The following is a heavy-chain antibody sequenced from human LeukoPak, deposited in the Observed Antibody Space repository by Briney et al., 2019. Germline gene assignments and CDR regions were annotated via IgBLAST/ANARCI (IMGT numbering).Heavy chain of an antibody. CDR3: ASVVSAYYDFWSGYYINWFDP. J-gene: IGHJ5*02. CDR2: IYYSGST. D-gene: IGHD3-3*01. V-gene: IGHV4-39*01. CDR1: GGSISSSSYY. Sequence: SETLSLTCTVSGGSISSSSYYWGWIRQPPGKGLEWIGSIYYSGSTYYNPSLKSRVTISVDTSKNQFSLKLSSVTAADTAVYYCASVVSAYYDFWSGYYINWFDPWGQGTLVTVSS.